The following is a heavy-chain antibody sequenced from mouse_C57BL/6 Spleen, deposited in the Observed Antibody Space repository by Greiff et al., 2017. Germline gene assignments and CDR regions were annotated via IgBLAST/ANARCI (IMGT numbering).Heavy chain of an antibody. CDR1: GYTFTSYW. CDR3: ARRGSSGPYYAMDY. Sequence: VQLQQPGAELVKPGASVKLSCKASGYTFTSYWMQWVKQRPGQGLEWIGEIDPSDSYTNYNQKFKGKATLTVDTSSSTAYMQLSSLTSEDSAVYYCARRGSSGPYYAMDYWGQGTSVTVSS. V-gene: IGHV1-50*01. CDR2: IDPSDSYT. D-gene: IGHD3-2*02. J-gene: IGHJ4*01.